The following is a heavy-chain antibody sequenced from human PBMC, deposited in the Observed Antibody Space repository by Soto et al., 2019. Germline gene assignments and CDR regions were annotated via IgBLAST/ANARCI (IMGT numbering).Heavy chain of an antibody. CDR2: IYYSGST. CDR1: GGSVSSGSYY. CDR3: ASQNWNDATNWFDP. J-gene: IGHJ5*02. Sequence: QVQLQESGPGLVKPSETLSLTCTVSGGSVSSGSYYWGWIRQPPGMGLEWIGYIYYSGSTNYNPSLKSRVTISVDTSKNKFSLKLSSVTAADTAVYYCASQNWNDATNWFDPWGQGTLVTVSS. D-gene: IGHD1-1*01. V-gene: IGHV4-61*01.